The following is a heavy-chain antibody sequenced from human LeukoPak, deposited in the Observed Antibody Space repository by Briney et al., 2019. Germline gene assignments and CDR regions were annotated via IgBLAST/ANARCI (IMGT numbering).Heavy chain of an antibody. CDR2: ISPDGGTT. CDR3: VRDVRDGP. D-gene: IGHD5-24*01. J-gene: IGHJ5*02. V-gene: IGHV3-74*03. CDR1: GFRSSNFW. Sequence: GGSLRLSCAASGFRSSNFWMHWVRQAPGKGLIWVSQISPDGGTTMYADSVKGRFTISRDNAENSVRLQMNSLRAEDTAVYYCVRDVRDGPWGQGTLVTVSS.